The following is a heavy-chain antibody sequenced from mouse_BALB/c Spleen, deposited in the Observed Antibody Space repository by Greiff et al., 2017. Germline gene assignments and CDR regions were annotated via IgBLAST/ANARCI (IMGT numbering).Heavy chain of an antibody. J-gene: IGHJ2*01. D-gene: IGHD2-1*01. V-gene: IGHV6-6*02. CDR1: GFTFSNYW. Sequence: EVQLVESGGGLVQPGGSMKLSCVASGFTFSNYWMNWVRQSPEKGLEWVAEIRLKSNNYATHYAESVKGRFTISRDDSKSSVYLQMNNLRAEDTGIYYCTRFHYGNSLYYFDYWGQGTTLTVSS. CDR2: IRLKSNNYAT. CDR3: TRFHYGNSLYYFDY.